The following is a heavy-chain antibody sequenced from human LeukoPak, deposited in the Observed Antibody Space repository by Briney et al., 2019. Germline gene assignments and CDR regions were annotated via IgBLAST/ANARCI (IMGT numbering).Heavy chain of an antibody. J-gene: IGHJ4*02. CDR2: ISYDGSNK. Sequence: GGSLRLSCAASGFTFSSYGMHWVRQAPGKGLEWVAVISYDGSNKYYADSVKGRFTISRDNSKNTLYLQMNSLRAEDTAVYYCAKLWYYYDSGGYFDYWGQGTLVTVSS. CDR1: GFTFSSYG. V-gene: IGHV3-30*18. CDR3: AKLWYYYDSGGYFDY. D-gene: IGHD3-22*01.